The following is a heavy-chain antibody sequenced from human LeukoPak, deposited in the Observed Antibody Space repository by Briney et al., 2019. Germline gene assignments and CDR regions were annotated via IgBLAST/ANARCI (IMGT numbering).Heavy chain of an antibody. CDR3: ARDPDYGDYHDAFDI. CDR1: EFTFRSYD. CDR2: ISYDGSNK. J-gene: IGHJ3*02. Sequence: GGSLRLSCVASEFTFRSYDMHWVRQAPGKGLEWVAVISYDGSNKYYADSVKGRFTISRDNSKNTLYLQMNSLRAEDTAVYYCARDPDYGDYHDAFDIWGQGTMVTVSS. V-gene: IGHV3-30*03. D-gene: IGHD4-17*01.